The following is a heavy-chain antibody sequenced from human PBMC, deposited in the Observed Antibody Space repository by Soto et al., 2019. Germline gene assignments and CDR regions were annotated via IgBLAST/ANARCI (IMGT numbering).Heavy chain of an antibody. D-gene: IGHD2-8*01. V-gene: IGHV3-48*02. CDR1: GFTFSDFA. Sequence: EEQLVDSGGGLVQRGGSLRLSCSASGFTFSDFAMNWIRQAPGRGLEWISYISTTGTTTYYANSVRGRFTISRDNAKNSLYLQMNSLRDEDTAVYYCGGDKTWNGVISGFWFDPWGQGTLVTVSS. CDR2: ISTTGTTT. J-gene: IGHJ5*02. CDR3: GGDKTWNGVISGFWFDP.